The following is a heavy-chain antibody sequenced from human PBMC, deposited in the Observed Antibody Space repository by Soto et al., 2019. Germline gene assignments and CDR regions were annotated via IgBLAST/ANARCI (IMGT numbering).Heavy chain of an antibody. J-gene: IGHJ3*01. CDR3: ARGDRGAFDL. CDR2: IHSDGTST. D-gene: IGHD1-26*01. V-gene: IGHV3-74*01. CDR1: GFTFDYYW. Sequence: EVQLVESGGGLVQPGASLRLSCAASGFTFDYYWMHWVRQAPGKGLVWVSRIHSDGTSTTYADSVKGRFTISRDNAKNRLSLQMNSLRAEDTAVYYCARGDRGAFDLWGQGTVVTVSS.